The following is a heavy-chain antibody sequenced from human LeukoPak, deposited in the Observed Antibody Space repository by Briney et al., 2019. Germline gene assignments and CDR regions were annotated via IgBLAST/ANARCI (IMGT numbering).Heavy chain of an antibody. V-gene: IGHV4-34*01. CDR1: GGSFSGYY. J-gene: IGHJ5*02. D-gene: IGHD3-22*01. Sequence: PSETLSLTCAVYGGSFSGYYWSWIRQPPGKGLEWIGEINHSGSTNHNPSLKSRVTISVDTSKNQFSLKLSSVTAADTAVYYCARERFPEYYYDSSGYFLDPWGQGTLVTVSS. CDR3: ARERFPEYYYDSSGYFLDP. CDR2: INHSGST.